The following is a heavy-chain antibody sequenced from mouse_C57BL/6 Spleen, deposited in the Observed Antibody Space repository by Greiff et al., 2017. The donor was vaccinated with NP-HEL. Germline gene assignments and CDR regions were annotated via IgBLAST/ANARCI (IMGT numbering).Heavy chain of an antibody. CDR1: GYTFTDYN. V-gene: IGHV1-18*01. CDR2: INPNNGGT. Sequence: EVQLQQSGPELVKPGASVKIPCKASGYTFTDYNMDWVKQSHGKSLEWIGDINPNNGGTIYNQKFKGKATLTVDKSYSTAYMELRSLTSEDTAVYYCARLGRQLRLRDAMDYWGQGTSVTVSS. J-gene: IGHJ4*01. CDR3: ARLGRQLRLRDAMDY. D-gene: IGHD3-2*02.